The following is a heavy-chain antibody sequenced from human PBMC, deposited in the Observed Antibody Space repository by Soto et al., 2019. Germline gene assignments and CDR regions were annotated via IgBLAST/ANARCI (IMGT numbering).Heavy chain of an antibody. CDR1: GFTFSSYS. J-gene: IGHJ6*02. CDR3: ARDSAEMGWGPKTNYYYYYGMDV. Sequence: GESLKISCAASGFTFSSYSMNWVRQAPGKGLEWVSYISSSSSTIYYADSVKGRFTISRDNAKNSLYLQMNSLRDEDTAVYYCARDSAEMGWGPKTNYYYYYGMDVWGQGTTVTVSS. V-gene: IGHV3-48*02. D-gene: IGHD3-16*01. CDR2: ISSSSSTI.